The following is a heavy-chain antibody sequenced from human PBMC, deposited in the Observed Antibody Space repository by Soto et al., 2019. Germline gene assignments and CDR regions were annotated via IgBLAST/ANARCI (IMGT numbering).Heavy chain of an antibody. J-gene: IGHJ4*02. D-gene: IGHD6-13*01. Sequence: LSLTCAVYGVSFSGYYWSWIRQPPGKGLEWIGEINHSGSTNYNPSLKSRVTISVDTSKNQFSLKLSSVTAADTAEYYCARDSGYSSSWYTFNWNLPYYFDYWGQGTLVTVSS. CDR3: ARDSGYSSSWYTFNWNLPYYFDY. CDR1: GVSFSGYY. V-gene: IGHV4-34*01. CDR2: INHSGST.